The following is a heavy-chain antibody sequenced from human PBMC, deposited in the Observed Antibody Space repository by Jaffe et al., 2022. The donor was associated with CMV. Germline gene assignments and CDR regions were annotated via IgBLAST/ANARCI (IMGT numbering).Heavy chain of an antibody. CDR1: GGSISSYY. D-gene: IGHD5-12*01. CDR2: IYYSGST. V-gene: IGHV4-59*08. Sequence: QVQLQESGPGLVKPSETLSLTCTVSGGSISSYYWSWIRQPPGKGLEWIGYIYYSGSTNYNPSLKSRVTISVDTSKNQFSLKLSSVTAADTAVYYCARHADIVATPYGYFDLWGRGTLVTVSS. J-gene: IGHJ2*01. CDR3: ARHADIVATPYGYFDL.